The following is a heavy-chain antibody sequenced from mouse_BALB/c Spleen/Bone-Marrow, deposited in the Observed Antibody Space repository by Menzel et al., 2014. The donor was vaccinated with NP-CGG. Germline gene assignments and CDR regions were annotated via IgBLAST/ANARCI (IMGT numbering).Heavy chain of an antibody. CDR1: GYAFTSYN. CDR3: ASYGSSYGAMDY. Sequence: EVQLQQSGPELVKPGASVKVSCKASGYAFTSYNMYWVKQSHGKSLEWIGYIDPYNGGTSYDQKFKGKATLTVDKSSNTAYMHLNSLTSEDSAVYYCASYGSSYGAMDYWGQGTSVTVSS. D-gene: IGHD1-1*01. V-gene: IGHV1S135*01. CDR2: IDPYNGGT. J-gene: IGHJ4*01.